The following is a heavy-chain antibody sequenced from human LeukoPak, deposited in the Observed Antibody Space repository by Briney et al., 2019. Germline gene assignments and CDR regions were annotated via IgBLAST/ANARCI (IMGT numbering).Heavy chain of an antibody. CDR1: GFTFSSYA. CDR2: ISGSGGST. D-gene: IGHD1-26*01. CDR3: AKGLGTYYYNGMDV. V-gene: IGHV3-23*01. J-gene: IGHJ6*02. Sequence: GSLRLSCAASGFTFSSYAMSWVRQAPGKGLEWVSAISGSGGSTYYADSVKGRFTISRDNSKNTLYLQMNSLRAADTAVFYCAKGLGTYYYNGMDVWGQGTTVTVSS.